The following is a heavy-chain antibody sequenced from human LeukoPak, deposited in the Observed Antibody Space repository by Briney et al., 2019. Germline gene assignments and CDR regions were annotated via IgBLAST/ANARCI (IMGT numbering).Heavy chain of an antibody. CDR1: GGSFSGYY. CDR3: ARGRYSYGPDY. Sequence: SETLSLTCAVYGGSFSGYYWSWIRQPPGKGLEWIGEINHSGSTNYNPSLKSRVTISVDTSKNQFSLKLGSVTAADTAVYYCARGRYSYGPDYWGQGTLVTVSS. J-gene: IGHJ4*02. V-gene: IGHV4-34*01. CDR2: INHSGST. D-gene: IGHD5-18*01.